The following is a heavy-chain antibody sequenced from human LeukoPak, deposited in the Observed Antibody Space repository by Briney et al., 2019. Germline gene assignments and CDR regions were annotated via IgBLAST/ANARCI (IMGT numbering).Heavy chain of an antibody. CDR1: DGSISSSSYY. D-gene: IGHD6-19*01. CDR3: ARQVGSGSTAGDY. V-gene: IGHV4-39*01. Sequence: KPSETLSLTCTVSDGSISSSSYYWGWIRQPPGKGLEWIGSIYYSGSTYYNPSLKSRVTISVDTSKNQFSLKLSSVTAADTAVYYCARQVGSGSTAGDYWGQGTLVTVSS. J-gene: IGHJ4*02. CDR2: IYYSGST.